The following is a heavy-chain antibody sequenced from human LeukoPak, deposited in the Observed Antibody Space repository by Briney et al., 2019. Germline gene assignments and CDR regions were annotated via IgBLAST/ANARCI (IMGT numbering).Heavy chain of an antibody. CDR3: ARDQVGGTWYFDL. CDR2: MYYSGST. V-gene: IGHV4-59*01. D-gene: IGHD1-26*01. CDR1: GASISTYY. Sequence: SETLSLTCTVSGASISTYYWSWIRQPPGKGLEWIGYMYYSGSTNYNPSLKSRITISVDRSKNQFSLKLSSVTAADTAVYYCARDQVGGTWYFDLWGHGTLVTVSS. J-gene: IGHJ2*01.